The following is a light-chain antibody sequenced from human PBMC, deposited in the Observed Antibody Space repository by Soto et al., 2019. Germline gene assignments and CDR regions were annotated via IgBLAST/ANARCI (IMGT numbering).Light chain of an antibody. J-gene: IGKJ5*01. V-gene: IGKV3-20*01. CDR2: GAS. CDR1: HIINNNY. Sequence: EIVLTQSPGTLSLSPGEGAILSCRASHIINNNYLAWYQQKPGQAPRLLTYGASSRATGIPDRFSGGGSGTDFTLTVTRLEPEDFAVYYCQQYVSSITFGQGTRLEIK. CDR3: QQYVSSIT.